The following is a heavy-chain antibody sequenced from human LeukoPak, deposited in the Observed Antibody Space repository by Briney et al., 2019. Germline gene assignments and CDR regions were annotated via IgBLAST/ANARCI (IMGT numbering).Heavy chain of an antibody. D-gene: IGHD3-22*01. V-gene: IGHV3-7*03. J-gene: IGHJ3*01. CDR1: GFTFSSYW. CDR3: ARDRNYYDNRDYRTDPFDV. Sequence: GGSLRLSCAASGFTFSSYWMHWVRQAPGKGLEWVANIKHVGTEKYYVDSVKGRFTISRDNAKNSLYLQMNSLRAEDTAVYYCARDRNYYDNRDYRTDPFDVWGPGTMVTVSS. CDR2: IKHVGTEK.